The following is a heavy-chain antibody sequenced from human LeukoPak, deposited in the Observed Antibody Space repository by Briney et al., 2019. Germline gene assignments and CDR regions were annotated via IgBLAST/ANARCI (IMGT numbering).Heavy chain of an antibody. CDR2: INPNSGGT. D-gene: IGHD3-10*01. J-gene: IGHJ6*03. CDR3: ARGYGITMVRGVPSYYYYMDV. Sequence: ASAKVSCKASGYTFTGYYMHWVRQAPGQGLEWMGWINPNSGGTNYAQKFQGRVTMTRDTSISTAYMELSRLRSDDTAVYYCARGYGITMVRGVPSYYYYMDVWGKGTTVTVSS. V-gene: IGHV1-2*02. CDR1: GYTFTGYY.